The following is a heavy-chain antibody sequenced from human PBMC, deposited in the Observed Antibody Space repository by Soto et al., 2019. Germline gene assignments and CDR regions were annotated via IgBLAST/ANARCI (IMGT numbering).Heavy chain of an antibody. D-gene: IGHD2-21*01. CDR2: ISTTRNYT. V-gene: IGHV3-11*06. J-gene: IGHJ4*02. CDR1: GFTFSDHF. CDR3: ARVSRDYHLYYFDY. Sequence: GGSLRLSCVGSGFTFSDHFMAWVRQAPGKGLEWVSDISTTRNYTKYADSVKGRFSMSRDNARNSVYLQMNRLRADDTAVYYCARVSRDYHLYYFDYWGQGALVTVSS.